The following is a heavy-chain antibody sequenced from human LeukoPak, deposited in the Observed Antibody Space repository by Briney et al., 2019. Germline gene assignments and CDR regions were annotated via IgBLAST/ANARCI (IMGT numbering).Heavy chain of an antibody. CDR2: ISYTGST. CDR3: ARDDYRGVTNFDP. J-gene: IGHJ5*02. Sequence: PSETLSLTCTVSGGSISPYFWSWMRQTPGKGLEWIGYISYTGSTNYNPALKSRVTISVDTSKNQFSLQLTSVTAADTAVYYCARDDYRGVTNFDPWGQGTLVTVSS. D-gene: IGHD3-10*01. V-gene: IGHV4-59*01. CDR1: GGSISPYF.